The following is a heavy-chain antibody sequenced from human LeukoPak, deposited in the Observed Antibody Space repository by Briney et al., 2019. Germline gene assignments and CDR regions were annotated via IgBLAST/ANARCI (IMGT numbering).Heavy chain of an antibody. D-gene: IGHD3-22*01. CDR3: ARHVVAVGFDY. J-gene: IGHJ4*02. V-gene: IGHV3-23*01. CDR2: ISGSGGST. CDR1: GFTFSNYV. Sequence: GGSLRLSCAASGFTFSNYVMNWVRQAPGKGLEWVSAISGSGGSTYYADSVKGRFTISRDNSKNSLYLQMNSLRAEDTAVYYCARHVVAVGFDYWGQGTLVTVSS.